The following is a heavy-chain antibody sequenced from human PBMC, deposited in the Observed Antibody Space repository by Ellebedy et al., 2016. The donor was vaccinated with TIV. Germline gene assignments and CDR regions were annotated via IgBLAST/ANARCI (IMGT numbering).Heavy chain of an antibody. V-gene: IGHV4-59*01. CDR3: ARGGGRDGYNFDY. CDR2: IDHSGTT. CDR1: GGSINGYY. Sequence: MPSETLSLTCTVSGGSINGYYWTWIPQSPGNALEWIGEIDHSGTTKYKPSLNSRVTMSVDTSKKQISLKLSPVTDADTAVYYCARGGGRDGYNFDYWGQGTLVTVSS. J-gene: IGHJ4*02. D-gene: IGHD5-24*01.